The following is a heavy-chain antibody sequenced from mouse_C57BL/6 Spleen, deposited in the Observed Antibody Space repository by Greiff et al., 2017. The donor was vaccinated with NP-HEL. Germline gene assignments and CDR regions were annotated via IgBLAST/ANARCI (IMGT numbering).Heavy chain of an antibody. CDR3: ARSGDGSSYYAMDY. J-gene: IGHJ4*01. Sequence: VQLQQSGAELARPGASVKLSCKASGYTFTSYGISWVKQRPGQGLEWIGEIYPRSGNTYYNEKFKGKATLTADKSSSTAYMELRSLTSEDSAVYFCARSGDGSSYYAMDYWGQGTSVTVSS. V-gene: IGHV1-81*01. D-gene: IGHD1-1*01. CDR1: GYTFTSYG. CDR2: IYPRSGNT.